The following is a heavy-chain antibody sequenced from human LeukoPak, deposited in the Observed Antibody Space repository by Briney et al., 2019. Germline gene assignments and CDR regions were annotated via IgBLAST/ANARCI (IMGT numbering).Heavy chain of an antibody. Sequence: ASETLSLTCTVSGGSISSYYWSWIRQPAGKGLEWIGRIYTSGSTNYNPSLKSRVTMSVDTSKNQFSLKLSSVTAADTAVYYCARGAKDIVVVPAWGRVGGYYMDVWGKGTTVTVSS. CDR1: GGSISSYY. J-gene: IGHJ6*03. V-gene: IGHV4-4*07. CDR2: IYTSGST. CDR3: ARGAKDIVVVPAWGRVGGYYMDV. D-gene: IGHD2-2*01.